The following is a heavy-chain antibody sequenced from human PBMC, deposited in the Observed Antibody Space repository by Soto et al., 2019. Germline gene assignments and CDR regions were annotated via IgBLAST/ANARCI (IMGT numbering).Heavy chain of an antibody. CDR3: ARDSSAAYWCGGSCPRDYYGMDV. V-gene: IGHV1-18*01. CDR2: ISAYNGNT. D-gene: IGHD2-15*01. J-gene: IGHJ6*02. CDR1: GYTFTSYG. Sequence: GASVKVSCKASGYTFTSYGISWVRQAPGQGLEWMGWISAYNGNTNYAQKLQGRVTMTTDTSTSTAYMELRSLRSDDTAVYYCARDSSAAYWCGGSCPRDYYGMDVWGQGTTVTVS.